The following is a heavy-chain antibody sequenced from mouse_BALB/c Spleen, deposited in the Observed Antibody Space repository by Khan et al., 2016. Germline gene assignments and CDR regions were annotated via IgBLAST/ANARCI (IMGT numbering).Heavy chain of an antibody. CDR2: IDPTNGNT. CDR1: GFNIKDTY. CDR3: ASRTLTPQYFDV. V-gene: IGHV14-3*02. J-gene: IGHJ1*01. Sequence: VQLQQSGAELVKPGASVKLSCTASGFNIKDTYMHWVKQRPEQGLEWIGKIDPTNGNTNYDPKFQGKATVTADTSSNTAYLQLSSLASEYTAVYYCASRTLTPQYFDVWGAGTTVTVSS.